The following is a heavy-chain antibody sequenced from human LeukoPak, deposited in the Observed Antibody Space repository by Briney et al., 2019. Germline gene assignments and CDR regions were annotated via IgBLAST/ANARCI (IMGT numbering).Heavy chain of an antibody. CDR3: TRAGNYRFDY. J-gene: IGHJ4*02. D-gene: IGHD1-7*01. V-gene: IGHV3-74*01. CDR2: IDPDGRTT. Sequence: GGSLRLSCAASGFTFSSSWVHWVRQAPGKGLVWVSRIDPDGRTTNYAGSVKGRFTISRDNAKSTLYLQMNSLSVEDTAVYYCTRAGNYRFDYWGPGTLVTVSS. CDR1: GFTFSSSW.